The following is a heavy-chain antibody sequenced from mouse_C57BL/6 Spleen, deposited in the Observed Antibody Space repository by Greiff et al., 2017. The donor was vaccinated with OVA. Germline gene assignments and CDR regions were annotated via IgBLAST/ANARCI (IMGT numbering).Heavy chain of an antibody. D-gene: IGHD2-3*01. V-gene: IGHV5-4*03. J-gene: IGHJ1*03. Sequence: EVKLMESGGGLVKPGGSLKLSCAASGFTFSSYAMSWVRQTPEKRLEWVATISDGGSYTYYPDNVKGRVTISRDNAKNNLYLQMSHLKSEDTAMYYCARADGYSWYFDVWGTGTTVTVSS. CDR2: ISDGGSYT. CDR1: GFTFSSYA. CDR3: ARADGYSWYFDV.